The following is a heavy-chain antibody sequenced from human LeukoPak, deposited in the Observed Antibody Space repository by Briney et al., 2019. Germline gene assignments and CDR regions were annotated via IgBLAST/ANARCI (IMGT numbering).Heavy chain of an antibody. CDR2: AYPGDSDT. V-gene: IGHV5-51*01. Sequence: GESLKISCKGSGYSFTNYWIAWVRQMPGKGLEWMGIAYPGDSDTRYSPSFQGQVTISADKSISTAYLQWSSLKASDTAVYYCARPTSIAVAGTFDYWGQGTLVTVSS. CDR1: GYSFTNYW. D-gene: IGHD6-19*01. CDR3: ARPTSIAVAGTFDY. J-gene: IGHJ4*02.